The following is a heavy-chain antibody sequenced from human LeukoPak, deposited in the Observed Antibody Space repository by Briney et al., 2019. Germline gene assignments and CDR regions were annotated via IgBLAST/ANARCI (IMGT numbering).Heavy chain of an antibody. D-gene: IGHD1-26*01. CDR1: GFTFNYAW. Sequence: GGSLRLSCAASGFTFNYAWMSWVRQAPGKGLEWVSSISGSSNYIYYADSVKGRFTISRDSATNSLYLQMNSLRAEDTAVYYCARDYYGSYAIDYWGQGTLVTVSS. V-gene: IGHV3-21*01. J-gene: IGHJ4*02. CDR3: ARDYYGSYAIDY. CDR2: ISGSSNYI.